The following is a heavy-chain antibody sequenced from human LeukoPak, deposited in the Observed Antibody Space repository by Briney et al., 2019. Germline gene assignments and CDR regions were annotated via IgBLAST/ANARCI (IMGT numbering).Heavy chain of an antibody. CDR3: ARGGLYCSSTSCQGLDY. Sequence: ASVKVSCKASGYTFTSYYMHWVRQAPGQGLEWMGIINPSGGSTSYAQKFQGRVTMTRDTSTSTVYMELSSLRSEDTAVYYCARGGLYCSSTSCQGLDYWGQGTLVTVSS. J-gene: IGHJ4*02. CDR2: INPSGGST. V-gene: IGHV1-46*01. D-gene: IGHD2-2*01. CDR1: GYTFTSYY.